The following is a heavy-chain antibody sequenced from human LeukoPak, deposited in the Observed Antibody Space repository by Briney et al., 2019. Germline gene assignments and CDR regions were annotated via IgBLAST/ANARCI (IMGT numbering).Heavy chain of an antibody. CDR3: ARQVEYYYYMDV. CDR1: GGTFSSYA. D-gene: IGHD2-15*01. Sequence: SVKVSCKASGGTFSSYAISWVRQAPGQGLEWMGRIIPILGIANYAQKFQGRVTMTRDTSTSTVYMELSSLRSEDTAVYYCARQVEYYYYMDVWGKGTTVTVSS. CDR2: IIPILGIA. V-gene: IGHV1-69*04. J-gene: IGHJ6*03.